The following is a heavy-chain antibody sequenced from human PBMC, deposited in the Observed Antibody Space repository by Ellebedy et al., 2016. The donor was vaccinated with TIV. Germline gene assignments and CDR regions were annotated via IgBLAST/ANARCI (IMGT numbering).Heavy chain of an antibody. CDR1: GFTVSSNY. CDR2: IYSGGST. Sequence: GESLKISXAASGFTVSSNYMSWVRQAPGKGLEWVSVIYSGGSTYYVDSVKGRFTISRDNSKNTVYLQMNSLRAEDTAVYYCAKCRATTWYDWFDPWGQGTLVTVSS. CDR3: AKCRATTWYDWFDP. V-gene: IGHV3-53*01. D-gene: IGHD6-13*01. J-gene: IGHJ5*02.